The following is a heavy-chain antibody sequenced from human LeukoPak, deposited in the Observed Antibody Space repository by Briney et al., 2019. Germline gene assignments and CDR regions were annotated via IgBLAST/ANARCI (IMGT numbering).Heavy chain of an antibody. Sequence: GESLRLSCVASGFTFSSYAMTWVRQAPGKGLEWVSTITISGTTYNADSVKGRFTISRDNSKNTLYLQMNSLRPEDTAVYSCAKDSRSGSPRAFDSWGQGTLVIVSS. CDR2: ITISGTT. J-gene: IGHJ4*02. D-gene: IGHD1-26*01. CDR1: GFTFSSYA. CDR3: AKDSRSGSPRAFDS. V-gene: IGHV3-23*01.